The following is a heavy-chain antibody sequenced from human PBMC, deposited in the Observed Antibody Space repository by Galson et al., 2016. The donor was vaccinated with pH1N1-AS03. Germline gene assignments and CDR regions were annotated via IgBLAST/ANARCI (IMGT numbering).Heavy chain of an antibody. CDR1: GGSISSSAYY. CDR2: LYYGGST. D-gene: IGHD3-22*01. J-gene: IGHJ2*01. CDR3: AAPYYDSSDDGGYFDL. V-gene: IGHV4-39*07. Sequence: LSFTCTVSGGSISSSAYYWGWIRQPPGKGLEWIGSLYYGGSTYYNPSLKTRVTTSVDTSKNHFSLKLNSVTAADTAVYYCAAPYYDSSDDGGYFDLWGRGTLVSVSS.